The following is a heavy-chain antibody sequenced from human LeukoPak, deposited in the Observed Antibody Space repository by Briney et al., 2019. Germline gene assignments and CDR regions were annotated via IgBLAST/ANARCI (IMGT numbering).Heavy chain of an antibody. D-gene: IGHD6-13*01. CDR3: AKQTAAGNDLDYYFDY. Sequence: GGSLRLSCAASGFTFSSYGMHWVRQAPGKGLEWVAFISYDGSNKYYADSVKGRFTISRDNSKNTLYLQMNSLRAEDTAVYYCAKQTAAGNDLDYYFDYWGQGTLVTVSS. J-gene: IGHJ4*02. CDR1: GFTFSSYG. CDR2: ISYDGSNK. V-gene: IGHV3-30*18.